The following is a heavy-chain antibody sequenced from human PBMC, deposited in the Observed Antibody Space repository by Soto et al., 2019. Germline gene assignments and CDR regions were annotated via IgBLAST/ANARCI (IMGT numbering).Heavy chain of an antibody. CDR1: GFTFTNYA. D-gene: IGHD3-10*02. Sequence: PGGSLRLSCAASGFTFTNYAMSWVRQAPGKGPEWVSGILGSGHTTFYADSVKGRFIVSRDNSKNTLSLQMNSLRAEDTAVYYCAKDPHTDYVGAFEFWGPGTMVTVSS. J-gene: IGHJ3*01. CDR3: AKDPHTDYVGAFEF. V-gene: IGHV3-23*01. CDR2: ILGSGHTT.